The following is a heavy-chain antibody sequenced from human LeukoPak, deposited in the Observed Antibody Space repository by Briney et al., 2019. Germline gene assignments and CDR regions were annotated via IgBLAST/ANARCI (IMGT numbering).Heavy chain of an antibody. CDR2: TTGSGRGT. CDR1: GFTFSSSA. Sequence: GGSLRLSCAASGFTFSSSAMSWVRQAPGKGLEWVSSTTGSGRGTYYADSVKGRFSVSRDNSQNTVFLHMNSLRADDTALYYCSKDPNGDYVGAFDMWGPGTMVTVSS. V-gene: IGHV3-23*01. J-gene: IGHJ3*02. CDR3: SKDPNGDYVGAFDM. D-gene: IGHD4-17*01.